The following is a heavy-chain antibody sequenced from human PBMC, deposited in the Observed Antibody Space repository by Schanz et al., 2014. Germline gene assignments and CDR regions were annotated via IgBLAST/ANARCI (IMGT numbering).Heavy chain of an antibody. CDR1: GYTFTSYG. CDR2: MNSKTGNT. J-gene: IGHJ6*02. Sequence: QVQLVQSGAEVKKPGASVKVSCKASGYTFTSYGITWVRQGTGQGLEWMGWMNSKTGNTGSAQKYQGRVTMTADKSTSTVYMEVSGLRSEDTAVYYCAKVDRTRYYAMDVWGQGTTVTVSS. D-gene: IGHD3-3*01. CDR3: AKVDRTRYYAMDV. V-gene: IGHV1-8*01.